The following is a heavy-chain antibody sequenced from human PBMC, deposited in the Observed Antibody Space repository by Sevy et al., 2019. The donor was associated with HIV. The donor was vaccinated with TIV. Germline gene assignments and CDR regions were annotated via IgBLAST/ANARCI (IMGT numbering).Heavy chain of an antibody. CDR2: IRSKIYGGTP. CDR3: ARLQGTISPHIYFGMDV. D-gene: IGHD3-3*01. J-gene: IGHJ6*02. V-gene: IGHV3-49*03. CDR1: GFTFGDYA. Sequence: GGSLRLSCATSGFTFGDYAVSWLRQAPGKGLQWVGFIRSKIYGGTPEYAASVKGAFTISRDDAKSIAYLQMNSLQTADTAVYYCARLQGTISPHIYFGMDVGGQGTTVTVSS.